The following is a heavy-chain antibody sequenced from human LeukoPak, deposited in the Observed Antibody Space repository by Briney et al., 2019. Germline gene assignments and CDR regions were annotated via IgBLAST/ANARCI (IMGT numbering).Heavy chain of an antibody. D-gene: IGHD6-19*01. V-gene: IGHV3-23*01. CDR2: ISASGGDT. CDR3: ATAIAVVYFDY. Sequence: GGSLRLSCAASGFTFTTYSFSWVRQAPGKGLEWVSGISASGGDTFYADSVKGRFTISRDNSKNTLYLQMNSLRAEDTAVYYCATAIAVVYFDYWGQGTLVTVSS. CDR1: GFTFTTYS. J-gene: IGHJ4*02.